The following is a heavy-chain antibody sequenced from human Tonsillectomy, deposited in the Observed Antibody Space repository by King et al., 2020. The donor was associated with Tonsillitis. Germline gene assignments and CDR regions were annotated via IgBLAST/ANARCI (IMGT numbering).Heavy chain of an antibody. CDR3: ARDDLYSFDY. Sequence: VQLVESGGELVQPGGSLRLSCAASGFSFSSYSMNWIRQAPGRGLEWVSYIRSSSAIIKYADSVRGRFTISRDYAKNSLYLQMNSLRAEDTAVYYCARDDLYSFDYWGQGALVTVSS. D-gene: IGHD4-11*01. V-gene: IGHV3-48*01. CDR2: IRSSSAII. CDR1: GFSFSSYS. J-gene: IGHJ4*02.